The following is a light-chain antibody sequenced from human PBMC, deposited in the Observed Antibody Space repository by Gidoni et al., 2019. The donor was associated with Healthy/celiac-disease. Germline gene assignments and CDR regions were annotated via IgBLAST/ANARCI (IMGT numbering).Light chain of an antibody. CDR1: QSISSY. Sequence: IQITPSPSSLSASVGDRVTITCRASQSISSYLNWYQQKPGKAPKLLIYAASSLQSGVPSRCSGRGYGTDFTLISSSVQPEDVANYYCQQSYSTPRTFGQXTKVEIK. CDR3: QQSYSTPRT. V-gene: IGKV1-39*01. CDR2: AAS. J-gene: IGKJ1*01.